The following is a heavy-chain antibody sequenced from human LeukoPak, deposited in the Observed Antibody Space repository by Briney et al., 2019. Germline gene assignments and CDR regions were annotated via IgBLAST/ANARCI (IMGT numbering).Heavy chain of an antibody. Sequence: SETLSLTCTVSGGSISSNSYYWSWVRQPAGKGLEWIGRIYTSGSTDYNPSLKSRVTISKDTSKNEFSLKLSSVTAADTAVYYCARDSPPAYCSGGSCYFDYWGQGTLVTVSS. V-gene: IGHV4-61*02. J-gene: IGHJ4*02. CDR2: IYTSGST. CDR3: ARDSPPAYCSGGSCYFDY. CDR1: GGSISSNSYY. D-gene: IGHD2-15*01.